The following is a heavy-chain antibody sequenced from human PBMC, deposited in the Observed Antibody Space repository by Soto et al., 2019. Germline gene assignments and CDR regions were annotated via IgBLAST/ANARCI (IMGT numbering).Heavy chain of an antibody. CDR3: VRQAKLTTVTANVGYYYGLDV. D-gene: IGHD4-4*01. V-gene: IGHV3-23*01. J-gene: IGHJ6*02. Sequence: DVQLLESGGGLVQPGGSLRLSCAASGFRFSTYDMSWVRQAPGKGLEWVSVMSGSGSGTYYAESVKGRFTISRDNSKNTLYLQINSLRAEDTAVYYCVRQAKLTTVTANVGYYYGLDVWGQGTTVTVSS. CDR2: MSGSGSGT. CDR1: GFRFSTYD.